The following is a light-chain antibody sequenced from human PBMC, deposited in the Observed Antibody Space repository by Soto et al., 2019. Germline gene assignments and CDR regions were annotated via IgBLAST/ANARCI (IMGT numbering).Light chain of an antibody. Sequence: QSALTQPASVSGSPGQSITISCTGTSSDIGYYDYVSWYQHHSGKAPKLFIYEVNNRPSGVSNRFSGSKSVNTASLTISGLQAEDEADYYCSSHSSSSAYYVFGTGTTLTVL. CDR1: SSDIGYYDY. CDR2: EVN. CDR3: SSHSSSSAYYV. J-gene: IGLJ1*01. V-gene: IGLV2-14*01.